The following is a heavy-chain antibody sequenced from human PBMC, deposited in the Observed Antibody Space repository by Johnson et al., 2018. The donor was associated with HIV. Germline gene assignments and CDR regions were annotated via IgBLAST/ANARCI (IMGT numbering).Heavy chain of an antibody. CDR1: GFTFSSYG. D-gene: IGHD6-13*01. CDR2: MYSGGRT. CDR3: VKGMDSSSWYAFDI. V-gene: IGHV3-NL1*01. J-gene: IGHJ3*02. Sequence: QVQLVESGGGVVQPGRSLRLSCAASGFTFSSYGMHWVRQAPGKGLEWVSVMYSGGRTYYADSVKGRFTISRDNSGNTLYLQMNSLRAEDTAIYYCVKGMDSSSWYAFDIWGQGTMVTVSS.